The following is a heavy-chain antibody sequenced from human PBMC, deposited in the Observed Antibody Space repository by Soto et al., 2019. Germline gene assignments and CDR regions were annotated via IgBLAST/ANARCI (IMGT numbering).Heavy chain of an antibody. CDR3: ERNPGLGPMPFDY. V-gene: IGHV5-10-1*01. Sequence: GESLKISCKGSGYTFTTYWITWVRQTPGKGLEWMGRIDPGNSYTSYNPSFQGHVTLSADMSISTAYLQWSGLKASDTAMYYCERNPGLGPMPFDYWGQGTLVTVSS. CDR2: IDPGNSYT. J-gene: IGHJ4*02. CDR1: GYTFTTYW. D-gene: IGHD2-2*01.